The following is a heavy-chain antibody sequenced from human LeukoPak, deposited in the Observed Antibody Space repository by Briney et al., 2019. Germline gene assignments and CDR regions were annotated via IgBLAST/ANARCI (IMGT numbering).Heavy chain of an antibody. Sequence: PSETLSLTCTVSGGSISSGGYYWSWIRQHPGKGLEWIGYIYYSGSTYYNPSLKSRVTISVDRSKNQFSLKLSSVTAADTAVYYCARGVGYCSSTSCSGAFDIWGQGTMVTVSS. J-gene: IGHJ3*02. CDR1: GGSISSGGYY. V-gene: IGHV4-31*03. D-gene: IGHD2-2*03. CDR2: IYYSGST. CDR3: ARGVGYCSSTSCSGAFDI.